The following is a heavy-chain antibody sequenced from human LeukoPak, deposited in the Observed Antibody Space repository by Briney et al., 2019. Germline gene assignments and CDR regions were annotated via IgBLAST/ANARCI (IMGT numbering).Heavy chain of an antibody. CDR2: ISYDGSNK. D-gene: IGHD1-14*01. CDR3: AKDASNHGDY. J-gene: IGHJ4*02. V-gene: IGHV3-30*18. Sequence: GGSLRLSCAASGFTFSSYGRHWVRQAPGKGLEWVAVISYDGSNKYYADSVKGRFTISRDNSKNTPYLQMNSLRAEDTAVYYCAKDASNHGDYWGREPWSPSPQ. CDR1: GFTFSSYG.